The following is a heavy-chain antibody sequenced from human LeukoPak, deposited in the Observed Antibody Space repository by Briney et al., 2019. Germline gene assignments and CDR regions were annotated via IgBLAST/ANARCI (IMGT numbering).Heavy chain of an antibody. D-gene: IGHD3-22*01. CDR1: GFTFSYHA. CDR3: AKVNYDDSSGFYYESEIDY. CDR2: IPGSGGAWVSSITGTASRP. V-gene: IGHV3-23*01. Sequence: GGSLRLSCAASGFTFSYHAMIWVRQAPGKGLEWVSTIPGSGGAWVSSITGTASRPFYADSVKGRFTISRDNSKNTLYLQMNSLRAEDTAVYYCAKVNYDDSSGFYYESEIDYWGQGTLVTVSS. J-gene: IGHJ4*02.